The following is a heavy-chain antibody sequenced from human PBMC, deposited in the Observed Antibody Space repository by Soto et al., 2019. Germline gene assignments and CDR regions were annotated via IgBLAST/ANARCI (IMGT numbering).Heavy chain of an antibody. J-gene: IGHJ4*02. CDR3: AKDRPNYYDSRGHYYRPGGDY. CDR2: ITGAGDVT. CDR1: GFTFGGYA. D-gene: IGHD3-22*01. Sequence: EVQLLESGGGLVQPGGSLRLSCAASGFTFGGYAMSWVRQAPGKGLEWVSSITGAGDVTWYADSVRGRFTMSRDNSKNTLYLQMSSLRVEDTAVYFCAKDRPNYYDSRGHYYRPGGDYWGQGTLVTVSS. V-gene: IGHV3-23*01.